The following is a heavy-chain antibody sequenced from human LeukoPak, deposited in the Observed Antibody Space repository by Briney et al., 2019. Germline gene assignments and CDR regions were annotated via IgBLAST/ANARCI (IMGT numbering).Heavy chain of an antibody. J-gene: IGHJ6*03. D-gene: IGHD3-3*01. CDR2: INPNSGDT. CDR3: ARDRGIFGVVIAYYYMDV. Sequence: PGASVKVSCKASGYTFTGYYMHWVRQAPGQGLEWMGWINPNSGDTNYAQKFQGRVTMTRDTSISTAYMELSRLRSDDTAVYYCARDRGIFGVVIAYYYMDVWGKGTTVTVSS. CDR1: GYTFTGYY. V-gene: IGHV1-2*02.